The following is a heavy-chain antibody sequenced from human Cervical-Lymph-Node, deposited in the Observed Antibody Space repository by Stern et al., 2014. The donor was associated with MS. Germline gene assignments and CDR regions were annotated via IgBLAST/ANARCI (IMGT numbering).Heavy chain of an antibody. V-gene: IGHV1-69*06. Sequence: QVQLVQSGAEVKKPGSSVRVSCKASGGTLSSHGFSWVRQAPGQGLEWLGGLIPMFGTASYAQKFQGRVTLSADSSTSTVYMELSSLRSEDTAMYFCARDSDYENSYAMDVWGQGTTVTVSS. CDR3: ARDSDYENSYAMDV. CDR1: GGTLSSHG. J-gene: IGHJ6*02. CDR2: LIPMFGTA. D-gene: IGHD5-12*01.